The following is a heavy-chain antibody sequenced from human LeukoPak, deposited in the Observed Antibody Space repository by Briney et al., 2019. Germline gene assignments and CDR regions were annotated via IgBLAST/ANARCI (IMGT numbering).Heavy chain of an antibody. CDR2: IRSKTNNYAT. D-gene: IGHD3-22*01. Sequence: PGGSLRLSCAASGFTFSGSVIHWVRQASGKGLEWVGHIRSKTNNYATADAASVKGRFTFSRDDSKNTAYIQMNSLKTEDTAVFYCTRHNYDRSGYGAFDIWGQGTMVAVSS. CDR1: GFTFSGSV. CDR3: TRHNYDRSGYGAFDI. J-gene: IGHJ3*02. V-gene: IGHV3-73*01.